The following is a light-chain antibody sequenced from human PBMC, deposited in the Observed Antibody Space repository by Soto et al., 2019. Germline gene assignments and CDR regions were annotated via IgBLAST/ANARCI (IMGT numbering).Light chain of an antibody. CDR3: SSYTSSSTQV. V-gene: IGLV2-14*01. CDR1: SSDVGGYNY. J-gene: IGLJ2*01. Sequence: QAVVTQPASVSGSPGQSITISCTGTSSDVGGYNYVSWYQQYPGKAPKLMIYDVSNRPSGVSNRFSGSKSGNTASLTISGLQAEDEADYYCSSYTSSSTQVFGGGTKLTVL. CDR2: DVS.